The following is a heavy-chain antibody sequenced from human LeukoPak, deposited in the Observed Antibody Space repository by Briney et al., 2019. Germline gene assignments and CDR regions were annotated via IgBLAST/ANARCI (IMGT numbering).Heavy chain of an antibody. Sequence: PGGSLRLSRAASGFTFSSYAMSWVRQAPGKGLEWVSAISGSGGSTYYADSVKGRFTISRDNSKNTLYLQMNSLRAEDTAVYYCAKSEVAGKALYFDYWGQGTLVTVSS. D-gene: IGHD6-19*01. CDR3: AKSEVAGKALYFDY. CDR1: GFTFSSYA. V-gene: IGHV3-23*01. CDR2: ISGSGGST. J-gene: IGHJ4*02.